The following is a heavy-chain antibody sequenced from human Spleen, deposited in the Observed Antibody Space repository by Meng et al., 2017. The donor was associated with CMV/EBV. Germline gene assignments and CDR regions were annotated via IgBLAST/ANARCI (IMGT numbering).Heavy chain of an antibody. D-gene: IGHD1-26*01. Sequence: SETLSLTCTVSGGSITNHYWTWIRQPPGKGLEWIGYIYYSGFTKYSPSLKSRVVISIDTSKSQFSLNVNSVTAADTAMYYCAGPDDMGSSPHDPFDIWGQGTMVTVSS. CDR3: AGPDDMGSSPHDPFDI. V-gene: IGHV4-59*11. CDR1: GGSITNHY. CDR2: IYYSGFT. J-gene: IGHJ3*02.